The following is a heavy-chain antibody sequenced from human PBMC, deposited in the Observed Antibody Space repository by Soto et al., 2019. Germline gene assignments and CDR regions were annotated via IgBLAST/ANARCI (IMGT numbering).Heavy chain of an antibody. Sequence: GGSLRRSRAAYGCTLGNYWMHWGRQAPGKGLVWVSRINDYGTTINYAESVEGRFIISRDDAKSEVYLQMNNLRAEDSAVYYCARGGLEPFDYWGQGALVTVSS. CDR2: INDYGTTI. V-gene: IGHV3-74*01. D-gene: IGHD1-1*01. CDR3: ARGGLEPFDY. CDR1: GCTLGNYW. J-gene: IGHJ4*02.